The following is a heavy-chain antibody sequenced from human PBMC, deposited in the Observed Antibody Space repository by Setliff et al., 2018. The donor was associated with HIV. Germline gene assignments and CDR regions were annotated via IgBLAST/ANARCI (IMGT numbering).Heavy chain of an antibody. D-gene: IGHD4-17*01. CDR1: GDSNSGSY. Sequence: SETLSLTCTVSGDSNSGSYWCWIRQPPGKGLEWIGYIYASGSANHNPSLKSRVSISVDTSKHQLSLKLSSVTAADTAVYYCARVQMAYAAFDVWGQGTMVTVSS. J-gene: IGHJ3*01. CDR2: IYASGSA. CDR3: ARVQMAYAAFDV. V-gene: IGHV4-4*09.